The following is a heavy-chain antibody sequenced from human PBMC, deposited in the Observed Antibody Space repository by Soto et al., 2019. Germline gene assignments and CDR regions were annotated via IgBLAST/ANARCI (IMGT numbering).Heavy chain of an antibody. V-gene: IGHV3-7*03. D-gene: IGHD3-16*02. J-gene: IGHJ5*02. CDR3: AAYCYTMTCTHFHGYS. CDR1: GFRFRDYW. Sequence: GGSLRLSCAVSGFRFRDYWMSWVRQAPGKGLEWVANIKQDESDKYYVDSVKGRFTISRDNAKNPLYLQMNSLRVEDTAVYYCAAYCYTMTCTHFHGYSWGQGTQVTVSS. CDR2: IKQDESDK.